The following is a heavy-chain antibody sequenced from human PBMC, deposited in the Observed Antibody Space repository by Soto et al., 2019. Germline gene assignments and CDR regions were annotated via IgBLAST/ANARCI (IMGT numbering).Heavy chain of an antibody. CDR1: GFTFSTYS. D-gene: IGHD6-19*01. J-gene: IGHJ4*02. Sequence: EVQLVESGGDLVQPGGSLRLSCAASGFTFSTYSMNWVRQAPGKGLEWVSSISSSSTIYYADSVKGRFTISRDNAQNSLYLQMHSLRAEDTAVYYCARERGSGRTFDYWGQGTLVTVSS. V-gene: IGHV3-48*01. CDR2: ISSSSTI. CDR3: ARERGSGRTFDY.